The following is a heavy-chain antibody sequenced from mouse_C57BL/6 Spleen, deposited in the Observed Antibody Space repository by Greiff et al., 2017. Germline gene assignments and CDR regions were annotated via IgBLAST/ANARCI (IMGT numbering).Heavy chain of an antibody. CDR3: ARENGAMDY. Sequence: EVKLQESGPGLVKPSQSLSLTCSVTGYSITSGYYWNWIRQFPGNKLEWMGYISYDGSNNYNPSLKNRISITRDTSKNQFFLKLNSVTTEDTATYYCARENGAMDYGGQGTSVTVSS. J-gene: IGHJ4*01. V-gene: IGHV3-6*01. CDR2: ISYDGSN. CDR1: GYSITSGYY.